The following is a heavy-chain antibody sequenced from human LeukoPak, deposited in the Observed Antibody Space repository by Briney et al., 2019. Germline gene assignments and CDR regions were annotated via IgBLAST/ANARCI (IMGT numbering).Heavy chain of an antibody. Sequence: ASVKVSCKASGGTFSSYAISWVRQAPGQGLEWMGGIIPIFGTANYAQKFQGRVTITADKSTSTAYMELSSLRSEDTAVYHCATQYGGYCSGGSCYRKHQPHYYYYYYMDVWGKGTTVTVSS. J-gene: IGHJ6*03. CDR3: ATQYGGYCSGGSCYRKHQPHYYYYYYMDV. D-gene: IGHD2-15*01. CDR1: GGTFSSYA. V-gene: IGHV1-69*06. CDR2: IIPIFGTA.